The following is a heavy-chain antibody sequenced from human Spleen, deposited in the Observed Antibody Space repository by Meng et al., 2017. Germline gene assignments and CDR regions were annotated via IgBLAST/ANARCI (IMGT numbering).Heavy chain of an antibody. Sequence: GGSLRLSCAASGFTVGSNYMSWVRQAPGKGLEWVSGIHSGGSTYYADSVKGRFTISRDISKNTLYLQINSLGAEDKAVYYCARSPSDKYDLSALPLDYWGQGTLVTVSS. CDR3: ARSPSDKYDLSALPLDY. V-gene: IGHV3-66*02. J-gene: IGHJ4*02. CDR1: GFTVGSNY. D-gene: IGHD3-22*01. CDR2: IHSGGST.